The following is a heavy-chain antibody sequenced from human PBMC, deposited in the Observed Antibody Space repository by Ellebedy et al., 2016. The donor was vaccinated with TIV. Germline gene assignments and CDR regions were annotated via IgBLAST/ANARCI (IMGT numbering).Heavy chain of an antibody. Sequence: MPLETLSLTCTVSGGSISSYYWSWIRQPPGKGLEWIWYMSYSGSTNYNPSLKSRVTISGDTSKKQFSLKLSTVTAADTAVYYGASGGNSFDYWGQGTLVTVSS. CDR3: ASGGNSFDY. CDR2: MSYSGST. D-gene: IGHD4-23*01. V-gene: IGHV4-59*01. CDR1: GGSISSYY. J-gene: IGHJ4*02.